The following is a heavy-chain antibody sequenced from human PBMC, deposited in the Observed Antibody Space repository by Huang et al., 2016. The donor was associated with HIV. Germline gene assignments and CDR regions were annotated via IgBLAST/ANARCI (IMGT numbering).Heavy chain of an antibody. CDR1: GGSIKSRNYY. Sequence: QLQLQESGPGLVKPSDTLSLNCTISGGSIKSRNYYWGWVRQAPGKGLEWIGDIYYSGSPYYNPSLRSRVSLSVDTSKNQVTLKVNAVIAADTAVYYCARRQGSGYYFYFDYWGRGSPVTVSA. V-gene: IGHV4-39*01. J-gene: IGHJ4*02. CDR3: ARRQGSGYYFYFDY. CDR2: IYYSGSP. D-gene: IGHD3-22*01.